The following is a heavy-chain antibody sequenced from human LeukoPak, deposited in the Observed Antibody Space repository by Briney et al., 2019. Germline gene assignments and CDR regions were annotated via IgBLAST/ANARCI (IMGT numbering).Heavy chain of an antibody. D-gene: IGHD2-2*01. CDR1: GYTFTNYG. V-gene: IGHV1-18*01. CDR3: ARAPCTTTSCLNWCDP. J-gene: IGHJ5*02. CDR2: ISGYNGNT. Sequence: ASVKVSCKASGYTFTNYGICWVRQAPGQGLEWMGWISGYNGNTNYAQKLQGRVTMTTDTSTSTAYMELRSLRSDDTAVYYCARAPCTTTSCLNWCDPGGQGPLVTAAS.